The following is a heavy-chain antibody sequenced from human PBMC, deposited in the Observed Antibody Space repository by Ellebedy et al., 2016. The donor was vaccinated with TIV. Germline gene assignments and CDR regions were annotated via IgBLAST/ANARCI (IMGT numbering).Heavy chain of an antibody. V-gene: IGHV4-59*08. CDR1: GGNVSTFY. J-gene: IGHJ4*02. D-gene: IGHD3-3*01. Sequence: MPSETLSLTCTVSGGNVSTFYWNWIRQPPGKGLEWIGYIYYSGYTNYNLSLKSRVTLSIDTSKTQFSLRLRSVTAADTAVYFSAGGSYTGGFHFDSWGQGSLVTVSA. CDR2: IYYSGYT. CDR3: AGGSYTGGFHFDS.